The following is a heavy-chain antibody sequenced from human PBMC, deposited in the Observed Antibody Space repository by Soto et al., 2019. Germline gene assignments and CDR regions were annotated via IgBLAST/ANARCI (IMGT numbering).Heavy chain of an antibody. V-gene: IGHV3-30*03. D-gene: IGHD3-10*01. CDR2: SSYDGSET. CDR3: ARDSGWPILNFDN. CDR1: DFDFSSYG. Sequence: VGSLRLSCAASDFDFSSYGIHWVRQAPGKGLEWVAASSYDGSETFYADSAKGRFTVSKEMSKNTAFLQMNALRHEDTAVYFCARDSGWPILNFDNWGQGTPVTVSS. J-gene: IGHJ4*02.